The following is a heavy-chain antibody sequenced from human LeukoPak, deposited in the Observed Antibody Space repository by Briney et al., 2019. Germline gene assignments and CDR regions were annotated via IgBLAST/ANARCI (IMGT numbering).Heavy chain of an antibody. CDR3: ARDRGWGYYMDV. Sequence: GGSLRLSCVASGFTFSRFEMNWVRQAPGKGLGWISHISTGTYIAYADSVKGRFTISRDNAKNSLYLQMNSLRAEDTAVYYCARDRGWGYYMDVWGKGTTVTVSS. CDR1: GFTFSRFE. CDR2: ISTGTYI. D-gene: IGHD3-10*01. J-gene: IGHJ6*03. V-gene: IGHV3-48*03.